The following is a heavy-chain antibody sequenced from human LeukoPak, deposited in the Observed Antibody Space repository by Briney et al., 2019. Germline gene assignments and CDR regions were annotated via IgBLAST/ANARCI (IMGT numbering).Heavy chain of an antibody. CDR3: ASHGSYYDSNGYYPFED. J-gene: IGHJ4*02. CDR1: GGSISSSYYY. D-gene: IGHD3-22*01. Sequence: SEILSLTCTVSGGSISSSYYYWGWIRQPPGKGLEWIGSIYYSGSTYYNPSLKSRVTIFVDTSKNQFSLKLSSVTAADTAVYYCASHGSYYDSNGYYPFEDWGQGTLVTVSS. CDR2: IYYSGST. V-gene: IGHV4-39*01.